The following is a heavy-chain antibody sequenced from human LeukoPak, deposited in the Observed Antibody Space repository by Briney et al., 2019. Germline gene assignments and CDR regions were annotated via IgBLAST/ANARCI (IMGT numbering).Heavy chain of an antibody. V-gene: IGHV4-59*01. CDR3: ARSSGSRYYIDY. J-gene: IGHJ4*02. D-gene: IGHD1-26*01. CDR2: IHYTGST. Sequence: SEALSLTCTVSSGSISTYYWSWIRQPPGKRLEWIGFIHYTGSTNYNPSLKSRVTISVDTSKNQFSLKLNSVTAADTAVYYCARSSGSRYYIDYWGQGTLVTVSS. CDR1: SGSISTYY.